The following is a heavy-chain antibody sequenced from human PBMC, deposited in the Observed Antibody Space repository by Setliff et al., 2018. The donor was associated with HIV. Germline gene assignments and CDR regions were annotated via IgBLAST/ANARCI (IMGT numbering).Heavy chain of an antibody. V-gene: IGHV1-8*02. J-gene: IGHJ3*02. CDR2: MNPNSGNT. Sequence: ASVKVSCKASGYTFTSYGISWVRQAPGQGLEWMGWMNPNSGNTGYAQKFQGRVTMTRNTSISTAYMELSSLRSEDTAVYYCARGSSYSSSWYVFRPQALNDAFDIWAQGTMVTVS. CDR1: GYTFTSYG. D-gene: IGHD6-13*01. CDR3: ARGSSYSSSWYVFRPQALNDAFDI.